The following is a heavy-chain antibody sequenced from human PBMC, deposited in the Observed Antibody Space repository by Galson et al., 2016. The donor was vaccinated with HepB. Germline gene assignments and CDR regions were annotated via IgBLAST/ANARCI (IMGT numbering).Heavy chain of an antibody. Sequence: SLRLSCAASGFTFSNYALNWVCQAPGKGLEWVSTISGSGFSTSFADSVQGRVTISRDKSKNTLYLQMSSLRAEDTALYSCAKASTFGGVVDWFAPWGQGTLVTVSS. J-gene: IGHJ5*02. CDR1: GFTFSNYA. CDR2: ISGSGFST. V-gene: IGHV3-23*01. CDR3: AKASTFGGVVDWFAP. D-gene: IGHD3-16*01.